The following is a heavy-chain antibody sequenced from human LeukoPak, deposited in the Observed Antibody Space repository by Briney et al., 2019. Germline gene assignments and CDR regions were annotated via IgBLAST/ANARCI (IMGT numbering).Heavy chain of an antibody. Sequence: GASVKVSCKASGYTFTSYGISWVRQAPGQGLEWMGWISAYNGNTNYAQKLQGRVTMTTDTSTSTAYMELRSLRSEDTAVYYCARAPGGNFWSGYFVYWGQGTLVTVSS. D-gene: IGHD3-3*01. CDR3: ARAPGGNFWSGYFVY. V-gene: IGHV1-18*01. J-gene: IGHJ4*02. CDR2: ISAYNGNT. CDR1: GYTFTSYG.